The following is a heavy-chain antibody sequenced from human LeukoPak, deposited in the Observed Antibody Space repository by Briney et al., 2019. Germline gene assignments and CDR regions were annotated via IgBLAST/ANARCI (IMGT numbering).Heavy chain of an antibody. Sequence: GGTLRLSCAASGVTFSSYAMSWVRQVPGKGLEGASAISGSGGTTFYSDSVKRRFTISRDNSNNTLYLQMSSLRAEDTAVYYCAKGSFGIDVWGQGTTVTVSS. J-gene: IGHJ6*02. V-gene: IGHV3-23*01. CDR3: AKGSFGIDV. CDR1: GVTFSSYA. CDR2: ISGSGGTT.